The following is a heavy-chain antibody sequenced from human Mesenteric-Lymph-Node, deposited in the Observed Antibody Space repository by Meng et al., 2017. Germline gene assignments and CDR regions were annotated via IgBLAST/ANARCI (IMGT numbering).Heavy chain of an antibody. CDR2: INHSGST. V-gene: IGHV4-34*01. CDR1: GGSFSGYY. CDR3: ARGDYDILTGYSNAFDI. Sequence: SETLSLTCAVYGGSFSGYYWSWIRQPPGKGLEWIGEINHSGSTNYNPSLKSRVTISVDTSKNQFSLKLSSVTAADTAVYYCARGDYDILTGYSNAFDIWGQGTMVTVSS. J-gene: IGHJ3*02. D-gene: IGHD3-9*01.